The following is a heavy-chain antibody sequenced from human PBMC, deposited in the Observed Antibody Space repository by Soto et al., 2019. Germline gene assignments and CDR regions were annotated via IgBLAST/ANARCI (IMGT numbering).Heavy chain of an antibody. CDR1: GGSISSGDYY. Sequence: QVQLQESGPGLVKPSQTLSLTCTVSGGSISSGDYYWSWIRQPPGKGLEWIGYIYYSGSTYYNPSLQSRVTISVDTSKNQFSLKLSSVTAADTAVYYCARAVDTAMVSYYFDYWGQGTLVTVSS. J-gene: IGHJ4*02. V-gene: IGHV4-30-4*01. CDR3: ARAVDTAMVSYYFDY. D-gene: IGHD5-18*01. CDR2: IYYSGST.